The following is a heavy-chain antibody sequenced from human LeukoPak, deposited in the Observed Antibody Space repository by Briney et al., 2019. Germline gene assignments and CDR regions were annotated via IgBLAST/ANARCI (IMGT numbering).Heavy chain of an antibody. CDR2: VDPEDGET. CDR1: GYTFTDYY. Sequence: VKVSCKVSGYTFTDYYMHWVQQAPGKGLEWMGLVDPEDGETIYAEKFQGRVTITADTSTDTAYMELSSLRSEDTAVYYCARRDYYDRSGYYPLHYWGQGTLVTLSS. CDR3: ARRDYYDRSGYYPLHY. D-gene: IGHD3-22*01. J-gene: IGHJ4*02. V-gene: IGHV1-69-2*01.